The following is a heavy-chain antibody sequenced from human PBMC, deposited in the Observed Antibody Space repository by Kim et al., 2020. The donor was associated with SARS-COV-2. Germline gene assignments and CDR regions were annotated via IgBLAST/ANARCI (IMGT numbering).Heavy chain of an antibody. Sequence: GGSLRLSCAASGFTFSSYSMNWVRQAPGKGLEWVSSISSSSSYIYYADSVKGRFTISRDNAKNSLYLQMNSLRAEDTAVYYCARPPSGGALFFDYWGQGTLVTVSS. D-gene: IGHD6-25*01. CDR1: GFTFSSYS. J-gene: IGHJ4*02. CDR2: ISSSSSYI. CDR3: ARPPSGGALFFDY. V-gene: IGHV3-21*01.